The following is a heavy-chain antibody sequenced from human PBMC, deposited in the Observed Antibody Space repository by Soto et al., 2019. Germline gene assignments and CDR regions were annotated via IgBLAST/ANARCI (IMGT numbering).Heavy chain of an antibody. V-gene: IGHV3-7*03. CDR1: GFTFSNFG. CDR2: IIRDGSET. Sequence: GGSLRLSCAASGFTFSNFGMHWVRQAPGKGLEWVANIIRDGSETYYVDSVKGRFTISRDNAKNSVYLQMNSLRAEDTAVYYCARAVSGSYDSWGQGIMVTVSS. CDR3: ARAVSGSYDS. J-gene: IGHJ5*01. D-gene: IGHD1-26*01.